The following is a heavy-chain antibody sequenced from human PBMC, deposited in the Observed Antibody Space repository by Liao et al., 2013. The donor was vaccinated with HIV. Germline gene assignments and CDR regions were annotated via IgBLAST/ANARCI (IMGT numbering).Heavy chain of an antibody. J-gene: IGHJ6*03. D-gene: IGHD6-6*01. Sequence: QLQLQESGPGLVNPSETLSLTCTVSGGSISSSTFYWGWIRQPPGKGLEWIGGIYFGGHTYYNPSLESRVTISVDTSRNQFSLKLTSVTAADTALYYCTSSNSIYYYYMDVWGKGTTVTVSS. CDR2: IYFGGHT. CDR1: GGSISSSTFY. CDR3: TSSNSIYYYYMDV. V-gene: IGHV4-39*07.